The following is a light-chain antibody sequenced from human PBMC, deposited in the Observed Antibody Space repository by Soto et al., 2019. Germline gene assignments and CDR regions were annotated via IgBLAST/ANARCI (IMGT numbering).Light chain of an antibody. CDR3: SSYTSSYTWV. Sequence: QSALTQPASVSGSPGQSITISCSGTTNDVGGYNYVSWYQQHPGKAPKLLIYGVTDRPSGVSSRLSGSKSGNADSLTISGLQAEDEGDYYCSSYTSSYTWVFGGGTKLTVL. J-gene: IGLJ3*02. V-gene: IGLV2-14*03. CDR2: GVT. CDR1: TNDVGGYNY.